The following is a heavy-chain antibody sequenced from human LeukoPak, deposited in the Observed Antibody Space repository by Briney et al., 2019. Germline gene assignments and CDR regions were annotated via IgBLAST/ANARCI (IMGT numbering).Heavy chain of an antibody. CDR3: ARGFRGWYAEGFDY. CDR1: GFTFSSYW. V-gene: IGHV3-7*01. D-gene: IGHD6-19*01. Sequence: GGSLRLSSAASGFTFSSYWMSWDRQAPGKGLEWVANIKQDGSEKYYVDSVKGRFTISRDNAKNSLYLQMNSLRAEDTAVYYCARGFRGWYAEGFDYWGQGTLVTVSS. CDR2: IKQDGSEK. J-gene: IGHJ4*02.